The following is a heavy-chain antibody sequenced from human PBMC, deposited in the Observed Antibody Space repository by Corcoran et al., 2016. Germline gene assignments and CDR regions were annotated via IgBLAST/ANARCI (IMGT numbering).Heavy chain of an antibody. D-gene: IGHD3-10*01. CDR3: ARDGLDYGSGFDN. J-gene: IGHJ4*02. V-gene: IGHV3-74*01. CDR2: INSDGSST. CDR1: EVTFSTYW. Sequence: EVQLVESGGGLVEPGGSLRLSCSASEVTFSTYWMHWVRQAPGKGLVWVSRINSDGSSTSYADSVKGRFTISRDNAKNTLYLQMNRLRVEDTAVYYCARDGLDYGSGFDNLGQGALVTVSS.